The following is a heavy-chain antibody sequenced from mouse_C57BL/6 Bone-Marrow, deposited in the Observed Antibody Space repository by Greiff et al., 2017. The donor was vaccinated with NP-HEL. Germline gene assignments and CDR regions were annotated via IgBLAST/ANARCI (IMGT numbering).Heavy chain of an antibody. V-gene: IGHV1-77*01. CDR3: ARDYYGNYSSYWYFDV. CDR2: IGPGSGST. D-gene: IGHD2-1*01. J-gene: IGHJ1*03. Sequence: VQLQQSGAELVKPGASVKISCKASGYTFTDYYINWVKQRPGQGLEWIGKIGPGSGSTYYNEKFKGKATLTADKSSSTAYMQLSSLTSEDSAVYFCARDYYGNYSSYWYFDVWGTGTTVTVSS. CDR1: GYTFTDYY.